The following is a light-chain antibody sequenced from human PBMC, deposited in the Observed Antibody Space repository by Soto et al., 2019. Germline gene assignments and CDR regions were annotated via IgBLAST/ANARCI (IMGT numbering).Light chain of an antibody. Sequence: EIMFTHSPATLSVSPGERATLSCRASQSVSGDLAWYHHKPGQAPRLLIYDASTRALDTPARFAGSGAGTEFTLTISSLQSEDFAVYYCQQRSSWPPITFGGGAKV. J-gene: IGKJ4*01. CDR2: DAS. CDR1: QSVSGD. CDR3: QQRSSWPPIT. V-gene: IGKV3-15*01.